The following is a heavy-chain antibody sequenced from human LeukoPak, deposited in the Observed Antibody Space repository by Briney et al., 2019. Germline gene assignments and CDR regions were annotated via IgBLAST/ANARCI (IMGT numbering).Heavy chain of an antibody. CDR3: ARDESSWYFYDY. CDR2: ISYDGSNK. Sequence: SGGSLRLSCAASGFTFSSYAMHWVRQAPGKGLEWVAVISYDGSNKYYADSVKGRFTISRDNSKNTLYLQMNSLRAEDTAVYYCARDESSWYFYDYWGQGTLVTVSS. D-gene: IGHD6-13*01. CDR1: GFTFSSYA. V-gene: IGHV3-30-3*01. J-gene: IGHJ4*02.